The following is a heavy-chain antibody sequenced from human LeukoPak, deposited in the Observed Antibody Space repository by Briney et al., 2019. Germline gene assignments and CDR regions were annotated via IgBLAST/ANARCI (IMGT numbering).Heavy chain of an antibody. V-gene: IGHV4-61*01. CDR3: ARGLDLDI. CDR2: IYYSGST. J-gene: IGHJ3*02. Sequence: TTSETLSLTCTVSGGSVSSGSYYWSWIRQPPGKGLEWIGYIYYSGSTNYNPSLKSRVTISVDTSKNQFSLKLSSVTAADTAVYYCARGLDLDIWGQGTMVTVSS. CDR1: GGSVSSGSYY.